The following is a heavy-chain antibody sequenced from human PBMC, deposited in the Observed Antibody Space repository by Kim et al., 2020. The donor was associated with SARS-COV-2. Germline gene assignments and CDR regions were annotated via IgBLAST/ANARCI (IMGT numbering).Heavy chain of an antibody. J-gene: IGHJ4*02. D-gene: IGHD3-22*01. V-gene: IGHV3-11*05. CDR3: ARVLRYYYDSSGYSSDY. CDR2: ISSSSSYT. Sequence: GGSLRLSCAASGFTFSDYYMSWIRQAPGKGLEWVSYISSSSSYTNYADSVKGRFTISRDNAKTSLYLQMNSLRAEDTAVYYCARVLRYYYDSSGYSSDYWGQGTLVTVSS. CDR1: GFTFSDYY.